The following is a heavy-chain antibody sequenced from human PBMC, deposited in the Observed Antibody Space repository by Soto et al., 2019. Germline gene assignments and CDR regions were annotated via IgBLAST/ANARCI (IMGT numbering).Heavy chain of an antibody. J-gene: IGHJ4*02. Sequence: QVQLQQWGAGLLKPSETLSLTCAVYGGSFSGYYWNWIRQPPGKGLEWIGEINHSGSTNYNPSLKSRVTISVDTSKNQFSLKLSSVTAADTAVYYCARKDYSGYDSDYWGQGTLVTVSS. CDR2: INHSGST. CDR3: ARKDYSGYDSDY. D-gene: IGHD5-12*01. CDR1: GGSFSGYY. V-gene: IGHV4-34*01.